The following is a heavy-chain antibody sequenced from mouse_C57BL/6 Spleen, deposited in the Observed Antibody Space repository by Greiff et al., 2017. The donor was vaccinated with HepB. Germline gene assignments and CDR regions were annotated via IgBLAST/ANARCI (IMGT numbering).Heavy chain of an antibody. D-gene: IGHD1-1*01. Sequence: QVHVKQPGAELVKPGASVKLSCKASGYTFTSYWMQWVKQRPGQGLEWIGEIDPSDSYTNYNQKFKGKATLTVDTSSSTAYMQLSSLTSEDSAVYYCARWDYYHGSKGYWGQGTTLTVSS. CDR3: ARWDYYHGSKGY. CDR1: GYTFTSYW. CDR2: IDPSDSYT. J-gene: IGHJ2*01. V-gene: IGHV1-50*01.